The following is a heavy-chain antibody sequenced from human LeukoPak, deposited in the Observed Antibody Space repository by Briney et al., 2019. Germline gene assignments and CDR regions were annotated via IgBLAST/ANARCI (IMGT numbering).Heavy chain of an antibody. D-gene: IGHD3-22*01. CDR1: GYTFTSYG. V-gene: IGHV1-18*01. CDR3: ARGSYDSSGYYLQGYMDV. Sequence: ASVKVSCKASGYTFTSYGISWVRQAPGQGLEWMGWISAYNGNTNYAQKLQGRVTMTTDTSTSTAYMELRSLRSDDTAVYYCARGSYDSSGYYLQGYMDVWGKGTTVTVSS. CDR2: ISAYNGNT. J-gene: IGHJ6*03.